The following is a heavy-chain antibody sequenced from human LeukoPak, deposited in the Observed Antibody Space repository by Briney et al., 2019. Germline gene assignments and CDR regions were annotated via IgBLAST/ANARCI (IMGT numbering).Heavy chain of an antibody. CDR2: FDPEDGET. D-gene: IGHD2-15*01. Sequence: ASVTVSCKVSGYTLTELSMHWVRQAPGKGLEWMGGFDPEDGETIYAQKFQGRVTMTEDTSTDTAYMELSSLRSEDTAVYYCATGRIVVGATPQPNYYGMDVWGQGTTVTVSS. CDR3: ATGRIVVGATPQPNYYGMDV. J-gene: IGHJ6*02. CDR1: GYTLTELS. V-gene: IGHV1-24*01.